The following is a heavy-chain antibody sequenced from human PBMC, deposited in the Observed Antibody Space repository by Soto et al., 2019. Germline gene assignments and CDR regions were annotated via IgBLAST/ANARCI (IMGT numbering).Heavy chain of an antibody. V-gene: IGHV3-33*01. CDR2: IWYDGSTK. Sequence: GWSLRLSCAASGFMFRSYAMHWVRQAPGKGLEWVAGIWYDGSTKYYGDSVKGRYSISRDNSKNMLDLQMNSLRAEDTAVYYCARVASSSSWHIPNFDQWGQGTLVPAS. CDR3: ARVASSSSWHIPNFDQ. CDR1: GFMFRSYA. J-gene: IGHJ4*02. D-gene: IGHD6-13*01.